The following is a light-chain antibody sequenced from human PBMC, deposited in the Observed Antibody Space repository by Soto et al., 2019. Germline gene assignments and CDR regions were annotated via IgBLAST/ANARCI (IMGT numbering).Light chain of an antibody. V-gene: IGKV2-28*01. J-gene: IGKJ1*01. CDR1: QSLLHSNGNIY. Sequence: DIVLTQSPLSLPVTPGEPASISCRSCQSLLHSNGNIYLDWYLQKPGQSPQLLIYLGSIRASGVPDRFSVSGSGTDFTLNITRVEAADVGVYYCMQAIQAPRTFGLGTKVVIK. CDR2: LGS. CDR3: MQAIQAPRT.